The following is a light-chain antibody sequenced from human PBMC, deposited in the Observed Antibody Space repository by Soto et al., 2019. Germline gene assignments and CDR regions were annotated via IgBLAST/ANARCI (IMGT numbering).Light chain of an antibody. CDR2: KAS. CDR3: QHYNSSPMYI. CDR1: HSISDW. Sequence: DIQMTQSPSTLSASVGDRVTITCRASHSISDWLAWFQQKPRKAPKLLIFKASFLEIGVPSRFSGTGSGTEFTLTISSLQPDDFATYYCQHYNSSPMYIFGQGTKLEIK. V-gene: IGKV1-5*03. J-gene: IGKJ2*01.